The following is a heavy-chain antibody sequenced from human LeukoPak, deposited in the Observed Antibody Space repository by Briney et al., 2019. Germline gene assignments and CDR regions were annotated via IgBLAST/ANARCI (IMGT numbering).Heavy chain of an antibody. CDR2: SRNKANNYTT. CDR1: GFSFSDHY. Sequence: GGSLRLSCAASGFSFSDHYMDGVRQAPGKGLEWVGRSRNKANNYTTEYAASVKGRFMISRADSKNSLYLQMNSLKTEDTAVYYCIRRRGSHFDYWGQGTLVTVSS. J-gene: IGHJ4*02. D-gene: IGHD3-10*01. V-gene: IGHV3-72*01. CDR3: IRRRGSHFDY.